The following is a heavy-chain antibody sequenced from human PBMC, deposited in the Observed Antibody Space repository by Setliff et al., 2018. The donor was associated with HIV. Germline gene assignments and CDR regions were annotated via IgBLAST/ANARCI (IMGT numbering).Heavy chain of an antibody. CDR3: ARQGAGYYYDSSDYYTGNGFDM. V-gene: IGHV4-38-2*01. Sequence: KTSETLSLTCAISGYSISTAYYWAWIRQSPGKGLEWIGGFHHSGSAHYNPSLKSRVTISGQTSKNQFSLTLTSVTAADTAIYYCARQGAGYYYDSSDYYTGNGFDMLGQGTMVTVSS. D-gene: IGHD3-22*01. CDR1: GYSISTAYY. J-gene: IGHJ3*02. CDR2: FHHSGSA.